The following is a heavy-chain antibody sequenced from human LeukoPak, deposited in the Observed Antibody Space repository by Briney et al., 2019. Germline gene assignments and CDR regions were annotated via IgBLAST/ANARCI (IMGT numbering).Heavy chain of an antibody. J-gene: IGHJ4*02. CDR3: ARVKGGIAAAGNYFDY. D-gene: IGHD6-13*01. Sequence: GGSLRLSCAASGFTLSNYNMNWVRQGPGKGLEWVALVSYDGGSKYYADSVKGRITISRDNSKNTLHLQMNSLRTEDTAVYYCARVKGGIAAAGNYFDYWGQGTLVTVSS. CDR2: VSYDGGSK. V-gene: IGHV3-30-3*01. CDR1: GFTLSNYN.